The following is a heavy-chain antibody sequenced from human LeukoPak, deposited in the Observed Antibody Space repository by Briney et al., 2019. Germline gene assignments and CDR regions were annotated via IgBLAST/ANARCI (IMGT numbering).Heavy chain of an antibody. J-gene: IGHJ4*02. D-gene: IGHD6-13*01. CDR3: VRDGSGVAAVWEWEMIH. CDR1: GFTLSNYW. V-gene: IGHV3-7*03. CDR2: MKQDGSQQ. Sequence: GGPLRLSCIGSGFTLSNYWMSWVRQATGKGLEGVANMKQDGSQQHYVHSVKGRFNISRDYAKNSLYLQMNSLRDEDTSVYYCVRDGSGVAAVWEWEMIHWGQGTLVTVSS.